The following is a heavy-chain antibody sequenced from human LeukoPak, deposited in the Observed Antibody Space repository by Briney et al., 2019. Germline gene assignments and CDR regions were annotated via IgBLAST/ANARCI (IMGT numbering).Heavy chain of an antibody. CDR2: IIPIFGTA. Sequence: ASVKVSCKASGGTFSSYAISWVRQAPGQGLEWMGGIIPIFGTANYAQKFQGRVTITTDESTSTAYMELSSLRSEDTALYYCARGTGYSSSWLPNDDAFDIWGQGTMVTVSS. V-gene: IGHV1-69*05. J-gene: IGHJ3*02. D-gene: IGHD6-13*01. CDR1: GGTFSSYA. CDR3: ARGTGYSSSWLPNDDAFDI.